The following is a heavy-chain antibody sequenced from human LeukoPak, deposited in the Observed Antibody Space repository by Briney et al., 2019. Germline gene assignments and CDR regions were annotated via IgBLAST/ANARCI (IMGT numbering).Heavy chain of an antibody. Sequence: HPGGSLRLSCAASGFTFSSYSMNWVRQAPGKGLEWVSYISSSSSTIYYADSVKGRFTISRDNAKNSLYLQMNSLRDEDTAVYYCARDGHYYASGSQGAFDIWGQGTMVTVS. J-gene: IGHJ3*02. V-gene: IGHV3-48*02. CDR3: ARDGHYYASGSQGAFDI. CDR1: GFTFSSYS. CDR2: ISSSSSTI. D-gene: IGHD3-10*01.